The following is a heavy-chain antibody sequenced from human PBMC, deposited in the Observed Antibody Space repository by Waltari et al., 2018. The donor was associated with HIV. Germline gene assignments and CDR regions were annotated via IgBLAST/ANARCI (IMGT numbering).Heavy chain of an antibody. CDR3: VLGMVVTATHEYSQH. D-gene: IGHD2-21*02. Sequence: EVQLVQSGAEVKKPGESLKLSCKGSGFSFTTYWIGWVRQMPGKGLEWMAIIYPGDSDTRYSPSCQGQVTISADKSISTAYLQWSSLKASDTAMYYCVLGMVVTATHEYSQHWGQGTLVTVSS. CDR1: GFSFTTYW. J-gene: IGHJ1*01. V-gene: IGHV5-51*03. CDR2: IYPGDSDT.